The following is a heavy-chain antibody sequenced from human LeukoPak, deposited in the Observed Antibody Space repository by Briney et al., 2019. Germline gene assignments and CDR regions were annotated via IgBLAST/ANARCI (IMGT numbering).Heavy chain of an antibody. V-gene: IGHV4-34*01. Sequence: SETLSLTCAVYGGSFSGYYWSWIRQPPGKGLEWIGEINHSGSTNYNPSLKSRVPISVDTSKNQFSLKLSSVTAADTAVYYCAREGIVGATKSAFDIWGQGTMVTVSS. CDR3: AREGIVGATKSAFDI. D-gene: IGHD1-26*01. CDR2: INHSGST. CDR1: GGSFSGYY. J-gene: IGHJ3*02.